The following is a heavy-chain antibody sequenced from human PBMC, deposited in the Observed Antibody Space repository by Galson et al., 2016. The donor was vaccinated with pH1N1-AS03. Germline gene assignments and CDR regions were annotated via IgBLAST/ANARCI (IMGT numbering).Heavy chain of an antibody. Sequence: SLRLSCAASGFTFSSYAIHWVRQTPGKGLEWVAVIWYDGSNKYYADSVKGRFTISRDNSKKTLYLQMSSLRAEDTAVYYCARGQGYNSGYFDTDYWGRGTLVTVSS. CDR2: IWYDGSNK. CDR1: GFTFSSYA. CDR3: ARGQGYNSGYFDTDY. D-gene: IGHD3-22*01. J-gene: IGHJ4*02. V-gene: IGHV3-33*01.